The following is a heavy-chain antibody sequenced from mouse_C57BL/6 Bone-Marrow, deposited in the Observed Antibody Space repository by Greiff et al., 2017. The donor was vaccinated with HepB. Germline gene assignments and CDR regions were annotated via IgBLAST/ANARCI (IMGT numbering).Heavy chain of an antibody. Sequence: QVQLKESGAELVRPGASVKLSCKASGYTFTDYYIHWVKQRPGQGLEWIARIYPGSGNTYYNEKFKGKATLTAEKSSSTAYMQLSSLTSEDSAVYFCARGDGYYFYWYFDVWGTGTTVTVSS. V-gene: IGHV1-76*01. D-gene: IGHD2-3*01. CDR3: ARGDGYYFYWYFDV. CDR2: IYPGSGNT. CDR1: GYTFTDYY. J-gene: IGHJ1*03.